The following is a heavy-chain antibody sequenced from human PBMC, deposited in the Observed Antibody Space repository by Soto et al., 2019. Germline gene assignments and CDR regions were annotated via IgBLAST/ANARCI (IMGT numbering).Heavy chain of an antibody. V-gene: IGHV1-69*02. CDR1: GGTFSSYT. Sequence: QVQLVQSGAEVKKPGSSVKVSCKASGGTFSSYTISWVRQAPGQGLEWMGRIIPILGIANYAQKFQGRVQXTXXKSTSTAYMELSSLRAEDTAVYYWARFRWDDAFDIWGKGTMVTVSS. CDR2: IIPILGIA. CDR3: ARFRWDDAFDI. D-gene: IGHD1-26*01. J-gene: IGHJ3*02.